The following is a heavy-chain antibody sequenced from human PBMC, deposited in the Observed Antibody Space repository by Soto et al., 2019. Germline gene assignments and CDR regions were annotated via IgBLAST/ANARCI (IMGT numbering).Heavy chain of an antibody. Sequence: ASVKVSCKASGYSFTSYDINWVRQATGQGLEWMGWMNPNSGNTGYAQKFQGRVTMTRNTSISTAYMELSSLRSEDTAVYYCARGFYYYDSSGYYLVRAFDIWGQGTMVTVSS. CDR1: GYSFTSYD. D-gene: IGHD3-22*01. J-gene: IGHJ3*02. CDR2: MNPNSGNT. CDR3: ARGFYYYDSSGYYLVRAFDI. V-gene: IGHV1-8*01.